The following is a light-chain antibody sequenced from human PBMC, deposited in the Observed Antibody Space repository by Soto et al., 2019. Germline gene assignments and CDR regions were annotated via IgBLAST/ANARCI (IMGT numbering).Light chain of an antibody. CDR3: QEYNRYPWT. CDR1: QSISSW. Sequence: DIPMTQSPSTLSAYVGHRVTITCRASQSISSWLAWYQQKPGKAPKLLLYDASSLESGVPSGFSGSGSGTEVPLAISSLQRDHFVTYYCQEYNRYPWTFGQGNTFEIK. J-gene: IGKJ1*01. CDR2: DAS. V-gene: IGKV1-5*01.